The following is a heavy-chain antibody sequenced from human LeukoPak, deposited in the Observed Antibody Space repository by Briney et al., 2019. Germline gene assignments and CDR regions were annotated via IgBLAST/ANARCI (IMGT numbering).Heavy chain of an antibody. D-gene: IGHD2-2*01. Sequence: GGSLRLSYAAPGFAFRTYWMHWVRQLPGKGLVWVSRINGDGSNIIYADSVRGRLTISRDNGNNMVYLQMNDLRGDDTGIYYCARDWYHAVDLWGQGTLVTVSS. CDR2: INGDGSNI. CDR1: GFAFRTYW. CDR3: ARDWYHAVDL. J-gene: IGHJ5*02. V-gene: IGHV3-74*01.